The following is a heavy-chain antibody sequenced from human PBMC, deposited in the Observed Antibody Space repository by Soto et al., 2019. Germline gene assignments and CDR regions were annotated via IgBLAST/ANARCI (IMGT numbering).Heavy chain of an antibody. D-gene: IGHD3-9*01. V-gene: IGHV3-30-3*01. CDR1: GFTFSSYA. CDR2: ISYDGSNK. J-gene: IGHJ6*02. Sequence: PGGSLRLSCAASGFTFSSYAMHWVRQAPGKGLEWVAVISYDGSNKYYADSVKGRFTISRDNSKNTLYLQMNSLRAEDTAMYYCARDAYDILTGYYAFYYYYGMDVWGQGTTVTVSS. CDR3: ARDAYDILTGYYAFYYYYGMDV.